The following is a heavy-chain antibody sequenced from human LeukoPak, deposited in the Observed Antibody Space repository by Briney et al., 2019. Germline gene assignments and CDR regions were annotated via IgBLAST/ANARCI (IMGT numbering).Heavy chain of an antibody. CDR3: ARSGGEFTWRWLQLSSHTFDY. Sequence: ASVKVPCKASGYTLTGYYMHWVRQAPGQGLEWMGWINPNSGGTNYAQKFQGRVTMTRDTSISTAYMELSRLRSDDTAVYYCARSGGEFTWRWLQLSSHTFDYWGQGTLVTVSS. CDR1: GYTLTGYY. D-gene: IGHD5-24*01. V-gene: IGHV1-2*02. CDR2: INPNSGGT. J-gene: IGHJ4*02.